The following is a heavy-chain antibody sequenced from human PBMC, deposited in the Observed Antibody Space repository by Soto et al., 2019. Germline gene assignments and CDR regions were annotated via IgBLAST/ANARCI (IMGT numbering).Heavy chain of an antibody. V-gene: IGHV4-4*02. CDR2: IYHSGST. J-gene: IGHJ4*02. Sequence: SETLSLTCAVSGGSISSSNWWSWVRQPPGEGLEGIGEIYHSGSTNYNPSLKSRVTISVDKSKNQFSLKLSSVTAADTAVYYCARDVGFGIGGYWGQGTLVTVSS. CDR3: ARDVGFGIGGY. CDR1: GGSISSSNW. D-gene: IGHD1-26*01.